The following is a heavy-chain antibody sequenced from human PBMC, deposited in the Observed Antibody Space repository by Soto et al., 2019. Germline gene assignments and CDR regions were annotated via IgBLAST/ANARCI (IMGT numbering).Heavy chain of an antibody. CDR3: ARLAGLAFDI. CDR1: GFTFSSYA. CDR2: ISSNGGST. D-gene: IGHD3-10*01. Sequence: EVQLVESGGGLVQPGGSLRLSCAASGFTFSSYAMHWVRQAPGKGLEYVSAISSNGGSTYYANSVKGRFTISRDNSKNTQYLQTGSLRAEDMAVYYCARLAGLAFDIWGQGTMVTVSS. V-gene: IGHV3-64*01. J-gene: IGHJ3*02.